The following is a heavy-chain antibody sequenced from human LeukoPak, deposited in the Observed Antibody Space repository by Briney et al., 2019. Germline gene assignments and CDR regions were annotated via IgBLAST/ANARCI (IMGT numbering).Heavy chain of an antibody. Sequence: GGSLRLSCEGSAFIFSGHWMNWVRQTPGKGLEWVASIKEDGSERQYVDSVKGRFSISRDNTKGSLFLQLNSLRAEDTAVYYCARDRNYYDSSGLLWGQGTLVTVSS. D-gene: IGHD3-22*01. CDR2: IKEDGSER. CDR3: ARDRNYYDSSGLL. V-gene: IGHV3-7*03. CDR1: AFIFSGHW. J-gene: IGHJ4*02.